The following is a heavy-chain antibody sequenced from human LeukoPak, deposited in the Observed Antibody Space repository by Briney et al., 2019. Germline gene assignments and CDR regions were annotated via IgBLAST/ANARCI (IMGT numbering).Heavy chain of an antibody. CDR2: IYTSGST. Sequence: SQTLSLTCTVSGGSISSGSYYWSWIRQPAGKGLEWIGRIYTSGSTNYNPSLKSRVTISVDTSKNQFSLKLGSVTAADTAVYYCARGAVGYSNNAGYGMDVWGQGTTVTVSS. D-gene: IGHD4-11*01. CDR3: ARGAVGYSNNAGYGMDV. V-gene: IGHV4-61*02. J-gene: IGHJ6*02. CDR1: GGSISSGSYY.